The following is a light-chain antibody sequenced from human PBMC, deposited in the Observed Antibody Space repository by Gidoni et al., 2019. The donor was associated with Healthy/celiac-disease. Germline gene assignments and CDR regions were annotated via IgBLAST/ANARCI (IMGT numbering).Light chain of an antibody. V-gene: IGKV1-8*01. Sequence: AIRMTQSPSSVSASTGDSVTITCRSSQGISSYLAWYQQKPGKAPKLLIYAASPLQSGVPSRCSGSGSGTDFTLTISCLLSEDFATYYCQQYYSYPWTFGQGTKVEIK. J-gene: IGKJ1*01. CDR3: QQYYSYPWT. CDR2: AAS. CDR1: QGISSY.